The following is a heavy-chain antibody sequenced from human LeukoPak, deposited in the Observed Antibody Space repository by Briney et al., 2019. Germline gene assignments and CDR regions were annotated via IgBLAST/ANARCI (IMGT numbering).Heavy chain of an antibody. CDR3: AKDRVLRGSGYYFDY. CDR1: GFTFSSYG. CDR2: IWYDGSNK. J-gene: IGHJ4*02. D-gene: IGHD3-10*01. Sequence: GRSLRLSCAASGFTFSSYGMHWVRQAPGKELEWVAVIWYDGSNKYYADSVKGRFTISRDNSKNTLYLQMNSLRAEDTAVYYCAKDRVLRGSGYYFDYWGQGTLVTVSS. V-gene: IGHV3-33*06.